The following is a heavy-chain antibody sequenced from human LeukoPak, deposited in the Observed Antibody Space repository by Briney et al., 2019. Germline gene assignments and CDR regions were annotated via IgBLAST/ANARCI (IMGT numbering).Heavy chain of an antibody. J-gene: IGHJ4*02. CDR2: IIPIFGTA. CDR3: ARAKSRWLQLLVY. Sequence: SVKVPCKASGGTFSSYAISWVRQAPGQGLEWMGGIIPIFGTANYAQKFQGRVTITADESTSTAYMELSSLRSEDTAVYYCARAKSRWLQLLVYWGQGTLVTVSS. CDR1: GGTFSSYA. D-gene: IGHD5-24*01. V-gene: IGHV1-69*01.